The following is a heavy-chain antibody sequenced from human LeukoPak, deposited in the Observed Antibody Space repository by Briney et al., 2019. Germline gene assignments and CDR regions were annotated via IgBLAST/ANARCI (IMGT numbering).Heavy chain of an antibody. CDR3: ARDFPNILTGYYNVGGFDY. Sequence: GGSLRLSCAASGFTFSSYEMNWVRQAPGKGLEWVSYISRSGSTIYYADSVKGRFTISRDNAKNSLYLQMNSLRAEDTAVYYCARDFPNILTGYYNVGGFDYWGQGTLVTVSS. D-gene: IGHD3-9*01. J-gene: IGHJ4*02. CDR2: ISRSGSTI. CDR1: GFTFSSYE. V-gene: IGHV3-48*03.